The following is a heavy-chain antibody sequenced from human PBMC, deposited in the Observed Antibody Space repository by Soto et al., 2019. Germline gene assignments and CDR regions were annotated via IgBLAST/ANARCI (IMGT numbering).Heavy chain of an antibody. CDR2: IYYNGST. V-gene: IGHV4-59*01. D-gene: IGHD3-3*01. Sequence: SETLSLTCTVSGDSITHYFWTWIRQPPGKALEWVGFIYYNGSTQYNPSLKSRVAMSVDPSKNQFSLKPNSVTASATAVYHCAREPSWSGYFEFWGQGALVTVSS. CDR3: AREPSWSGYFEF. J-gene: IGHJ4*02. CDR1: GDSITHYF.